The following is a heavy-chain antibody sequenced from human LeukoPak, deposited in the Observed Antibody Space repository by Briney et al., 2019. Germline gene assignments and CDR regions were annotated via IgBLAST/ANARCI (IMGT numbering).Heavy chain of an antibody. CDR1: GFTFSSNY. Sequence: GGSLRLSCAASGFTFSSNYMSWVRQAPGKGLEWVSVIYSGGSTYYADSVKGRFTISRHNSKNTLYLQMNSLRAEDTAVYYCARELVVPAAIRYYYYGMDVWGQGTTVTVSS. V-gene: IGHV3-53*04. CDR2: IYSGGST. CDR3: ARELVVPAAIRYYYYGMDV. D-gene: IGHD2-2*02. J-gene: IGHJ6*02.